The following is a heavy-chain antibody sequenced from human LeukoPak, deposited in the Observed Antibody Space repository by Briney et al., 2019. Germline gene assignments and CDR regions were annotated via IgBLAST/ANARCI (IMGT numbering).Heavy chain of an antibody. D-gene: IGHD6-13*01. V-gene: IGHV5-10-1*01. CDR1: GYSFTSYW. CDR2: IDPSDSYT. Sequence: PGGSLRLSCKGSGYSFTSYWISWVRQMPGKGLEWMGRIDPSDSYTNYSPSFQGHVTISADKSISTAYLQWSSLKASDTAMYYCATSIATSGHFDYWGQGTLVTVSS. CDR3: ATSIATSGHFDY. J-gene: IGHJ4*02.